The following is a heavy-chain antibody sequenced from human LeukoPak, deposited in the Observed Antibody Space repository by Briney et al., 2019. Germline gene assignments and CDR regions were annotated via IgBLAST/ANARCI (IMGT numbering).Heavy chain of an antibody. CDR1: GFTVSSNY. D-gene: IGHD3-22*01. Sequence: PGGSLRLSCAASGFTVSSNYMRWVRQAPGKGLEWVSVIYSGGSTYYADSVKGRFTISRDNSKNTLYLQMNSLRAEDTAVYYCARDLVDSSGYSYYFDYWGQGTLVTVSS. V-gene: IGHV3-66*02. J-gene: IGHJ4*02. CDR2: IYSGGST. CDR3: ARDLVDSSGYSYYFDY.